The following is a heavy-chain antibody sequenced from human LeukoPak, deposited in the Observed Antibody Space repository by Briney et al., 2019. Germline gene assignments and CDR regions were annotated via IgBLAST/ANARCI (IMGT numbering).Heavy chain of an antibody. V-gene: IGHV4-39*07. Sequence: SETLSLTCTVSGGSISSSSYYWGWIRQPPGKGLEWIGSIYYSGSTYYNPSLKSRVTISVDTSKNQFSLKLSSVTAADTAVYYCARGDFWSGYSWFGPWGQGTLVTVSS. CDR1: GGSISSSSYY. CDR2: IYYSGST. CDR3: ARGDFWSGYSWFGP. J-gene: IGHJ5*02. D-gene: IGHD3-3*01.